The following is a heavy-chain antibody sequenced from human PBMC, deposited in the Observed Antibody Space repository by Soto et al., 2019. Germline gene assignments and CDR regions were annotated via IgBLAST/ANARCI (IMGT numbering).Heavy chain of an antibody. CDR3: AKDRYGDYGGIDY. CDR2: ITGSGGST. D-gene: IGHD4-17*01. J-gene: IGHJ4*02. Sequence: EVQLLESGGGLVQPGGSLRLSCAASGFTFSTYAMIWVRQAPGKGLEWVSVITGSGGSTYYADSVKGRFTISRDTSKKTLFLQMNGLRAEEMAVYYCAKDRYGDYGGIDYWGQGTMVTVSS. V-gene: IGHV3-23*01. CDR1: GFTFSTYA.